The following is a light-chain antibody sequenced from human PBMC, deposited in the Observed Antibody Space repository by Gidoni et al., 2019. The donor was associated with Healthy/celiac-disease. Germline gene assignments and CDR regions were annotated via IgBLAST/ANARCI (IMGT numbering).Light chain of an antibody. CDR3: QQRSNWPLR. Sequence: EILFPPSPATLSLSPGERATLSCRASQSVSSYLAWYQQKPGQAPRLLIYDASNRATGIPARFSGSGSGTDFTLTISSLEPEDFAVYYCQQRSNWPLRFGQGTKLEIK. CDR1: QSVSSY. J-gene: IGKJ2*03. V-gene: IGKV3-11*01. CDR2: DAS.